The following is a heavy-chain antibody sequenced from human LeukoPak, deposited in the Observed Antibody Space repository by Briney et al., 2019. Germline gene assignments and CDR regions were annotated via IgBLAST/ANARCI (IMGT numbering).Heavy chain of an antibody. Sequence: SETLSLTCTVSGGSISSYYWSWIRQPPGKGLEWIGYIYYSGSTNYNPSLKSRVTISVDTSKNQFSLKLSSVTAADTAVYYCARLIAAHTNWFDPWGQGTLVTVSS. V-gene: IGHV4-59*01. CDR2: IYYSGST. CDR3: ARLIAAHTNWFDP. J-gene: IGHJ5*02. CDR1: GGSISSYY. D-gene: IGHD6-6*01.